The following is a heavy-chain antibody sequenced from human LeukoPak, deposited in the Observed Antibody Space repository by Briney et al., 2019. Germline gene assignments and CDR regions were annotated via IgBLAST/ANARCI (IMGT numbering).Heavy chain of an antibody. CDR3: ARGVTPDWFDP. CDR2: IYSGGTT. J-gene: IGHJ5*02. D-gene: IGHD2-21*02. CDR1: GFTVSSNY. Sequence: GGSLRLSCAASGFTVSSNYMSWVRQAPGKGLEWVSVIYSGGTTYYADSVKGRFTISRDNSKNTLYLQMNRLRAEDTAVYYCARGVTPDWFDPWGQGTLVTVSS. V-gene: IGHV3-66*01.